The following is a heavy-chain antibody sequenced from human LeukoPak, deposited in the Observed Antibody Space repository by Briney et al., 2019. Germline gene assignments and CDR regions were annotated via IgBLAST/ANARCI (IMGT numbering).Heavy chain of an antibody. CDR2: FYYGGTT. CDR3: ARRSLYSSLC. Sequence: SETLSLTCTVSDDSISSSSYYWAWIRQPPGKGLEWIGSFYYGGTTHYSPSLKSRVTVAVDTSRNQFSLRLSSVGAEDTAVYCARRSLYSSLCWGQGTLVTVSS. D-gene: IGHD4-11*01. V-gene: IGHV4-39*01. J-gene: IGHJ4*02. CDR1: DDSISSSSYY.